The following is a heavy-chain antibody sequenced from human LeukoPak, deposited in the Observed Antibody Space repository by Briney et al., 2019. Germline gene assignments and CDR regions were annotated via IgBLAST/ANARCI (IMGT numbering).Heavy chain of an antibody. V-gene: IGHV3-30*18. CDR2: ISYDGSNK. CDR3: AKPQLHSSGWYVFDY. D-gene: IGHD6-19*01. CDR1: GFTFSSYG. J-gene: IGHJ4*02. Sequence: GGSLRLSCAASGFTFSSYGMHWVRQAPGKGLEWVAVISYDGSNKYYADSVKGRFTISRDNSKNTLYLQMNCLRAEDTAVYYCAKPQLHSSGWYVFDYWGQGTLVTVSS.